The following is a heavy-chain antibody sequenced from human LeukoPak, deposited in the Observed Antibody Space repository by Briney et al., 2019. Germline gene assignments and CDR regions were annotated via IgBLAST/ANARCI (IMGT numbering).Heavy chain of an antibody. D-gene: IGHD3-22*01. CDR1: GGSISSSSYY. Sequence: SETLSLTCAVSGGSISSSSYYWGWIRQPPGKGLEWIGSISYSGSTYCNPSLKSRVTISVDTSKNQFSLKLSSVTAADTAVYYCAREPVHYYDSSGYYYGEDYWGQGTLVTVSS. CDR3: AREPVHYYDSSGYYYGEDY. V-gene: IGHV4-39*02. J-gene: IGHJ4*02. CDR2: ISYSGST.